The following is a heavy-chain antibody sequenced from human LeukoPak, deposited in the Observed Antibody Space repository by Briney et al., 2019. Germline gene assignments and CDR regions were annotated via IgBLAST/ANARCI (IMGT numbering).Heavy chain of an antibody. CDR2: IEPKSGGT. CDR1: GYTFIGYY. Sequence: GASVKVSCKASGYTFIGYYMYWVRQAPGQGLECMGWIEPKSGGTNYAQNFQGRVTMTRDTSISTAYMELSSLRSDDTAVYYCAREMGGSNPFDYWGQGTLVTVSS. CDR3: AREMGGSNPFDY. D-gene: IGHD5-12*01. V-gene: IGHV1-2*02. J-gene: IGHJ4*02.